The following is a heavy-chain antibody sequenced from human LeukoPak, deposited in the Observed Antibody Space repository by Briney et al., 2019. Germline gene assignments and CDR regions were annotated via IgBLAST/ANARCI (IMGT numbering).Heavy chain of an antibody. D-gene: IGHD2-2*01. CDR1: GGSISSGSYY. Sequence: SQTLSLTCTVSGGSISSGSYYWSWIRQPAGKGLEWIGRIYTSGSTNYNPSLKSRVTISVDTSKNQFSLKLSSVTAADTAVYYCARHDCSSTSCSLVTGTTFNYWGQGTLVTVSS. J-gene: IGHJ4*02. V-gene: IGHV4-61*02. CDR2: IYTSGST. CDR3: ARHDCSSTSCSLVTGTTFNY.